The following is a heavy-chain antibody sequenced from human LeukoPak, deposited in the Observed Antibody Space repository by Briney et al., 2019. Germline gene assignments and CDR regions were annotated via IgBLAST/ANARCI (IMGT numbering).Heavy chain of an antibody. J-gene: IGHJ4*02. D-gene: IGHD3-22*01. CDR2: IRYDGSNK. V-gene: IGHV3-30*02. CDR1: GITFSSYG. Sequence: GGSLRLSCAASGITFSSYGMHWVRQAPGKGLEWVAFIRYDGSNKYYADSVTGRFTISRDNSKNTLYLQMNSLRAEDTAVYYCARPVYDSSGYYSYYFDYWGQGTLVTVSS. CDR3: ARPVYDSSGYYSYYFDY.